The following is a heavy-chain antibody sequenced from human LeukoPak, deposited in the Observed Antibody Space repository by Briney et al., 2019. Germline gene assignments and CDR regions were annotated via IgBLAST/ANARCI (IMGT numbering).Heavy chain of an antibody. J-gene: IGHJ4*02. D-gene: IGHD6-13*01. CDR1: GFTFRSYA. Sequence: GGSLRLSCAVSGFTFRSYAMSWVRQAPGKGLEWVAAITDSGGGIYYADSVKGRFTISRDNSKNTLYLQMNSLRAEDTAVYYCARHPNSNWDNWGQGTLVTVSS. V-gene: IGHV3-23*01. CDR2: ITDSGGGI. CDR3: ARHPNSNWDN.